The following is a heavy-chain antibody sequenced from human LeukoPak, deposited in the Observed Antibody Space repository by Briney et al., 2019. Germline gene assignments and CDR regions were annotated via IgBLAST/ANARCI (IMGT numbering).Heavy chain of an antibody. CDR1: GGSLSTYY. CDR2: IYYTGST. Sequence: SETLSLTCSVSGGSLSTYYWSWIRQPPGKGLEWIGYIYYTGSTGSNPSLKSRVTISIDTSKNQFSLRLSSVTAADTAVYYCARGHSSGYSQGGGWFDPWGQGTLVTVSS. J-gene: IGHJ5*02. V-gene: IGHV4-59*01. D-gene: IGHD3-22*01. CDR3: ARGHSSGYSQGGGWFDP.